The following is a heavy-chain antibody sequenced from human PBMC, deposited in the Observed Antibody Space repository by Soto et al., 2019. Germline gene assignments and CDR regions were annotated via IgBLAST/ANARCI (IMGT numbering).Heavy chain of an antibody. CDR2: ISGSGAST. J-gene: IGHJ6*03. V-gene: IGHV3-23*01. CDR1: TFIFSSYA. D-gene: IGHD3-10*01. CDR3: ASGVTLVRGAPYFSSMDV. Sequence: EVQLLESGGGLVQPGGSLRLSCAASTFIFSSYAMSWVRQAPGKGLEWVSTISGSGASTYYADSVKGRFTISRDNSKNTLYLHMTSLRADDKAVYYCASGVTLVRGAPYFSSMDVWGKGTTVTVAS.